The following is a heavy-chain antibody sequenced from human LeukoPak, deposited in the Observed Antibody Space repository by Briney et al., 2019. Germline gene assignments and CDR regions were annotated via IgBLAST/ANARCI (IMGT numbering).Heavy chain of an antibody. J-gene: IGHJ4*02. CDR1: GGSFSGYY. D-gene: IGHD2-2*01. CDR2: INHSGST. CDR3: ARDPSYHGGYFDY. Sequence: KPSETLSLTCAVYGGSFSGYYWSWLRQPPGKGLEWIGEINHSGSTNYNPSLKSRVTISVDTSKNQFSLKLSSVTAADTAVYYCARDPSYHGGYFDYWGQGTLVTVSS. V-gene: IGHV4-34*01.